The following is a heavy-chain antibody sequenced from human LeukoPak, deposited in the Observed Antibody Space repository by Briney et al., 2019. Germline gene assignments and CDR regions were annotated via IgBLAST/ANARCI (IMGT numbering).Heavy chain of an antibody. D-gene: IGHD6-19*01. CDR2: IGTAGDT. Sequence: GGSLRLSCAASGFTFSSYDMHWVRQATGKGLEWVSAIGTAGDTYYPGSVKGRFTISRENAQNSLYLQMNSLRAGDTAVYYCARADSSGWYGASIDYWGQGTLVTVSS. CDR3: ARADSSGWYGASIDY. CDR1: GFTFSSYD. V-gene: IGHV3-13*01. J-gene: IGHJ4*02.